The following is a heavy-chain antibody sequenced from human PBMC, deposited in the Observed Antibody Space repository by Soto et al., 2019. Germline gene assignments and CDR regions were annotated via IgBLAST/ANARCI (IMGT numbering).Heavy chain of an antibody. CDR1: GFTVSNYW. V-gene: IGHV3-74*01. D-gene: IGHD3-16*01. Sequence: GGSLRLSCAASGFTVSNYWMNWVRQAPGKGLVWVSHIKSDGTTSYADSVEGRFTVSRDDAKNTFYLQMNSLRAEDTAVYYCAKDREMFVVGGAPFDIWGQGTMVTVS. CDR3: AKDREMFVVGGAPFDI. CDR2: IKSDGTT. J-gene: IGHJ3*02.